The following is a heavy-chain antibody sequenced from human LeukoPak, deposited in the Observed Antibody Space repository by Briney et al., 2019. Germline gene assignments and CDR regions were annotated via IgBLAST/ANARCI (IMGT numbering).Heavy chain of an antibody. CDR3: ARDCGTTSCYDFPDFDY. J-gene: IGHJ4*02. V-gene: IGHV3-48*01. CDR1: GYTFTSYS. Sequence: PGGSLRLSCAASGYTFTSYSMNWVRQAPGKGLEWVSYISDGGETIYYADSVKGRFTISRDNAKNSPYLQMNSLRAEDTAMYYCARDCGTTSCYDFPDFDYWGQGTLVTVSS. CDR2: ISDGGETI. D-gene: IGHD2-2*01.